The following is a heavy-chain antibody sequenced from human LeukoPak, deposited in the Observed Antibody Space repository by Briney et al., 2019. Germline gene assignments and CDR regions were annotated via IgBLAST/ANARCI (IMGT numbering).Heavy chain of an antibody. CDR2: INPNSGGT. V-gene: IGHV1-2*02. Sequence: GASVKVSCKASGYTFTSYDINWVRQATGQGLEWMGWINPNSGGTNYAQKFQGRVTMTRDTSISTAYMELSRLRSDDTAVYYCARDRGYSSSFPRSVQSYNWFDPWGQGTLVTVSS. J-gene: IGHJ5*02. D-gene: IGHD6-13*01. CDR3: ARDRGYSSSFPRSVQSYNWFDP. CDR1: GYTFTSYD.